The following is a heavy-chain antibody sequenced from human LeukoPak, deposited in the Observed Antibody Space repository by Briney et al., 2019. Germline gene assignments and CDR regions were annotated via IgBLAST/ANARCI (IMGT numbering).Heavy chain of an antibody. J-gene: IGHJ5*02. V-gene: IGHV4-61*02. CDR3: AGTRRYCSGGSCYNWFDP. CDR1: GGAISSDIYY. D-gene: IGHD2-15*01. Sequence: SQTLSLTCTVSGGAISSDIYYWSWIRQPAGKGLEWIGRIYMSGNTNYNLSLKSRLTISVDTSKNQFSLKLSSVTAADTAVYYCAGTRRYCSGGSCYNWFDPWGQGTLVTVSS. CDR2: IYMSGNT.